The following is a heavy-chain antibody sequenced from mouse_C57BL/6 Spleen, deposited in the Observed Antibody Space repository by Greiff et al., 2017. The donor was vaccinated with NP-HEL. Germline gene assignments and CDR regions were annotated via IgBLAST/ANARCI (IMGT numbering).Heavy chain of an antibody. CDR2: ISNGGGST. J-gene: IGHJ1*03. Sequence: EVKLVESGGGLVQPGGSLKLSCAASGFTFSDYYMYWVRQTPEKRLEWVAYISNGGGSTYYPDTVKGRFTISRDNAKNTLYLQMSRLKSEDTAMYYCARHYYGSSYAGWYFDVWGTGTTVTVAS. D-gene: IGHD1-1*01. V-gene: IGHV5-12*01. CDR3: ARHYYGSSYAGWYFDV. CDR1: GFTFSDYY.